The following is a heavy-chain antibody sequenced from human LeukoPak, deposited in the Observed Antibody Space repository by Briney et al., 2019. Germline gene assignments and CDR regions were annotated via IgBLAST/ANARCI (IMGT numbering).Heavy chain of an antibody. D-gene: IGHD3-10*01. V-gene: IGHV4-34*01. Sequence: SETLSLTCAVYGGSFSGYYWSWIRQPPGKGLEWIGEINHSGSTNYNPSLKSRVTISVDTSKNQFSLKLSSVTAADTAVYYCARGWGCYGSGRTPHYFDYWGQGTLVTVSS. J-gene: IGHJ4*02. CDR3: ARGWGCYGSGRTPHYFDY. CDR1: GGSFSGYY. CDR2: INHSGST.